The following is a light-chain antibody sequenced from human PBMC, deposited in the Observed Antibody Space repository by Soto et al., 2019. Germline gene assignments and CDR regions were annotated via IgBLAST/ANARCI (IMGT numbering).Light chain of an antibody. Sequence: TQSPDTHPVAPGERVPFSCTASQGVSRKLAWYQHKPGQAPRLLISGASTGATGIPARFSGSGSGTEFTLTISSLEPEDFAVYYCQQYGSPPWTFGQGTKVDIK. CDR3: QQYGSPPWT. V-gene: IGKV3-15*01. J-gene: IGKJ1*01. CDR1: QGVSRK. CDR2: GAS.